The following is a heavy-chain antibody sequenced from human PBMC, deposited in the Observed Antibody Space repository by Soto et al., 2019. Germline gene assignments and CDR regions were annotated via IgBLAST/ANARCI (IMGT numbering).Heavy chain of an antibody. CDR2: IYYSGST. J-gene: IGHJ5*02. CDR3: ARSLPYSNYVGRPYNWFDP. V-gene: IGHV4-59*01. Sequence: SETLSLTCTVSGGSTSSYYWSWIRQPPGKGLEWIGYIYYSGSTNYNPSPKSRVTISVDTSKNQFSLKLSSVTAADTAVYYCARSLPYSNYVGRPYNWFDPWGQGTLVTVSS. CDR1: GGSTSSYY. D-gene: IGHD4-4*01.